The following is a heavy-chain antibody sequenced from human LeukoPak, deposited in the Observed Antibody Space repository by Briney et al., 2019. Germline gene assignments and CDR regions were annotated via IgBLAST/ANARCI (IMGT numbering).Heavy chain of an antibody. CDR2: IYHSGST. CDR3: ARGSRWAVAGTGDYFDY. J-gene: IGHJ4*02. V-gene: IGHV4-4*02. Sequence: SETLSLTCAVSGGSISSSNWWSWVRQPPGKGLEWIGEIYHSGSTNYNPSLKSRVTISVDTSKNQFSLKLTSVTAADTAVYYCARGSRWAVAGTGDYFDYWGQGTLVTVSS. CDR1: GGSISSSNW. D-gene: IGHD6-19*01.